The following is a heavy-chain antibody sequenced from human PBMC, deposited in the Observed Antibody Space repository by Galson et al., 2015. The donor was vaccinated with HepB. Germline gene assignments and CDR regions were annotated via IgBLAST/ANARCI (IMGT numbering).Heavy chain of an antibody. CDR1: GFTFDDYG. V-gene: IGHV3-20*04. CDR3: ARGPSSGWYYFDY. CDR2: INWNGGST. Sequence: SLRLSCAASGFTFDDYGMSWVRQAPGKGLEWVSGINWNGGSTGYADSVKGRFTISRDNAQNSLYLQMSSLRAEDTALYYCARGPSSGWYYFDYWGQGTLVTVSS. J-gene: IGHJ4*02. D-gene: IGHD6-19*01.